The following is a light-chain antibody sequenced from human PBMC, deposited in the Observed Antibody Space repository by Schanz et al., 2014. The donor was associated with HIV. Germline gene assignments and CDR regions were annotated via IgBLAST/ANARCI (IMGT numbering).Light chain of an antibody. CDR1: QSVRSSF. J-gene: IGKJ1*01. Sequence: EIVLTQSPASLSLSPGERATLSCRASQSVRSSFLAWYQQRPGQAPRLLIYAASSRATGIPDRFSGSGSGTDYTLTITRLEPEDFAVYYCQQSATSPQTFGRGTKVEV. V-gene: IGKV3-20*01. CDR3: QQSATSPQT. CDR2: AAS.